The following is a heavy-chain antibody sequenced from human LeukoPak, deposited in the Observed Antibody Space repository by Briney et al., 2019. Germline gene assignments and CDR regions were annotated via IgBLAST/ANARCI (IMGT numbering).Heavy chain of an antibody. D-gene: IGHD2-21*01. J-gene: IGHJ4*02. CDR1: GYRFTSYD. CDR3: ARVPHKAIDY. Sequence: GPSVKLSCNSSGYRFTSYDINWVRRATGQGLEWRGGIELTSGNTGYAQKFQGRVTLTRKPSRTRAYMELSSLRSEAPAVHYCARVPHKAIDYWGQRTLVTVSS. V-gene: IGHV1-8*03. CDR2: IELTSGNT.